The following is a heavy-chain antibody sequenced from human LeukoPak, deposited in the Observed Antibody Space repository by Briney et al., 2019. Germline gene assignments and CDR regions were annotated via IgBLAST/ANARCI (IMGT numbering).Heavy chain of an antibody. D-gene: IGHD3-10*01. CDR2: ISAYNGNT. Sequence: GASVKVSCKASGYTFTSYGISWVRQAPGQGLEWMGWISAYNGNTNYAQKLQGRVTMTTDTSTSTAYMELRSLGSDDTAVYYCARDTRAPNYYGSGSPEYFQHWGQGTLVTVSS. J-gene: IGHJ1*01. CDR1: GYTFTSYG. V-gene: IGHV1-18*01. CDR3: ARDTRAPNYYGSGSPEYFQH.